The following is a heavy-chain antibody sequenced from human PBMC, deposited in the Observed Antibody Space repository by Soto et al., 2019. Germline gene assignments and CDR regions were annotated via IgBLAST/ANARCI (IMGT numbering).Heavy chain of an antibody. V-gene: IGHV1-69*12. J-gene: IGHJ6*02. Sequence: QVQVVQSGAEVKKPGSSVKVSCKTSGGTFSTAAISWVRQAPGRVLEWMGGIMPICRTADYVQKFQGRVTITADDSTSTAYLELSSLRSEDTAVYYCARDKDRAHLGGNYYYTMDVWGQGTTVTVTS. CDR2: IMPICRTA. CDR3: ARDKDRAHLGGNYYYTMDV. CDR1: GGTFSTAA.